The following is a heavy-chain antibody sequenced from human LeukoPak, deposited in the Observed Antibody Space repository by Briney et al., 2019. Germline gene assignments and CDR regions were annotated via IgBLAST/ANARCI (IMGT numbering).Heavy chain of an antibody. V-gene: IGHV3-53*01. CDR1: GFIFSSYA. CDR2: IYSGGST. J-gene: IGHJ3*02. Sequence: GGSLRLSCAASGFIFSSYAMSWVRQAPGKGLEWVSVIYSGGSTYYADSVKGRFTISRDNSKNTLYLQMNSLRAEDTAVYYCARSASTMVRGVIIVKSPDAFDIWGQGTMVTVSS. D-gene: IGHD3-10*01. CDR3: ARSASTMVRGVIIVKSPDAFDI.